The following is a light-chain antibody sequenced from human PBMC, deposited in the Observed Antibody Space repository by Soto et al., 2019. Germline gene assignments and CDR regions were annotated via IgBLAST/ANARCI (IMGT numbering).Light chain of an antibody. CDR3: QTANSFPLT. Sequence: IQMTQSPSSVSASFGDRVNITCRASQGISSRLAWYQQKPGNAPNLLIYAASNLQSGVPSSFSGSGSETDFTLTIGSLQPEDFATYYCQTANSFPLTFGGGTKVEIK. CDR1: QGISSR. CDR2: AAS. V-gene: IGKV1-12*01. J-gene: IGKJ4*01.